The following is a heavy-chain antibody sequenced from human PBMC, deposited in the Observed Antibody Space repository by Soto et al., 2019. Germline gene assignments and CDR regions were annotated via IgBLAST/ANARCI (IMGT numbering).Heavy chain of an antibody. Sequence: GASVKVSCKASGYTFTSYYMHWVRQAPGQGLEWMGIINPSGGSTSYAQKFQGRVTMTRDTSTSTVYMELSSLRSEDTAVYYCARDPHGDYLTQYYYYYGMDVWGQGATVTVSS. CDR2: INPSGGST. CDR1: GYTFTSYY. J-gene: IGHJ6*02. CDR3: ARDPHGDYLTQYYYYYGMDV. D-gene: IGHD4-17*01. V-gene: IGHV1-46*01.